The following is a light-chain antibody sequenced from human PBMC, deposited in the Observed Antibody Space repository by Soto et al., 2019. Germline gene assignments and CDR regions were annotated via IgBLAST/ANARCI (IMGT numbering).Light chain of an antibody. CDR1: QSVSSY. J-gene: IGKJ1*01. CDR3: QQRSNWPPVWT. Sequence: EIVLTQSPATLSLSPGERATLSCRASQSVSSYLAWYQQKPGQAPRLLIYDASNRATGIPARFSGSGSGTEFTLTISSLQSEDFAVYYCQQRSNWPPVWTFGQGTKVDIK. V-gene: IGKV3-11*01. CDR2: DAS.